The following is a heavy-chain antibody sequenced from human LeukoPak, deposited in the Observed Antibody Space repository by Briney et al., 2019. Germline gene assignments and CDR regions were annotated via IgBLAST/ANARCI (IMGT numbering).Heavy chain of an antibody. CDR2: IYRSGST. D-gene: IGHD6-13*01. CDR3: ARDQGIAAAGTEGYYYGMDV. J-gene: IGHJ6*02. CDR1: GYSISSGYY. Sequence: PSETLSLTCTVSGYSISSGYYWGWIRQPPGKGLEWIGSIYRSGSTYYNPSLKSRVTISVDTSKNQFSLKLSSVTAADTAVYYCARDQGIAAAGTEGYYYGMDVWGQGTTVTVSS. V-gene: IGHV4-38-2*02.